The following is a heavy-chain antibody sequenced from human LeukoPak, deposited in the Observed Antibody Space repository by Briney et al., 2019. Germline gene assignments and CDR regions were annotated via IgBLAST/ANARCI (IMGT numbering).Heavy chain of an antibody. D-gene: IGHD6-19*01. J-gene: IGHJ6*02. V-gene: IGHV3-9*01. Sequence: PGGSLRLSCAASGFTFDDYAMHWVRQAPGKGLEWVSGISWNSGSIGYADSVKGRFTISRDNAKNSLYLQMNSLRAEDTALYYCAKVSDSGYYYYGTDVWGQGTTVTVSS. CDR1: GFTFDDYA. CDR3: AKVSDSGYYYYGTDV. CDR2: ISWNSGSI.